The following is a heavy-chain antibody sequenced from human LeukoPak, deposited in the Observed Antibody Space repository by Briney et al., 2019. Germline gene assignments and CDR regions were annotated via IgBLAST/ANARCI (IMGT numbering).Heavy chain of an antibody. CDR3: AKDLRDIVVIPAAIDP. Sequence: GGSLRLSCAASGFTFSSYAMSWVRQAPGKGLEWVSAISGSGGSTYYADSVKGRVTISRDNSKNTLYLQMNSLRAEDTAVYYCAKDLRDIVVIPAAIDPWGQGTLVTVSS. J-gene: IGHJ5*02. D-gene: IGHD2-2*01. CDR2: ISGSGGST. CDR1: GFTFSSYA. V-gene: IGHV3-23*01.